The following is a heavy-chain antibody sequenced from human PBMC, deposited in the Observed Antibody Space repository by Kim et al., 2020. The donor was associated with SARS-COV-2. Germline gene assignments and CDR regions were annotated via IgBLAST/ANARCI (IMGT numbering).Heavy chain of an antibody. CDR2: IKQDGSEK. CDR3: ARESGAYYDSSGYY. Sequence: GGSLRLSCAASGFTFSSYWMSWVRQAPGKGLEWVANIKQDGSEKYYVDSVKGRFTISRDNAKNSLYLQMNSLRAEDTAVYYCARESGAYYDSSGYYWGQGTLVTVSS. V-gene: IGHV3-7*03. CDR1: GFTFSSYW. D-gene: IGHD3-22*01. J-gene: IGHJ4*02.